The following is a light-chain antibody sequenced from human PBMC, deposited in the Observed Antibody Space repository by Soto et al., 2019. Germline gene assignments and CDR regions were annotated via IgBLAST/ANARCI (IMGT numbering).Light chain of an antibody. Sequence: DIVLTQSPGTLSLSPGERATLSCRASQSIHYTYLTWYQQKPGQAPRLLIYSASSSPTGIPDRFSGSGSGTDFTLTISRLEPEDFAVYYCQHYGSSPSLTFGGGTKVEVK. CDR2: SAS. CDR3: QHYGSSPSLT. CDR1: QSIHYTY. V-gene: IGKV3-20*01. J-gene: IGKJ4*01.